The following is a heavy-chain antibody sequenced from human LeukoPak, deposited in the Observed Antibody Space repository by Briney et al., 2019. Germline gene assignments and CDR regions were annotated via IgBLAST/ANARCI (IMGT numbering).Heavy chain of an antibody. D-gene: IGHD6-19*01. CDR2: IRSKAYGGAI. Sequence: GGSLRLSCAASGFTFSSYSMNWVRQAPGKWLEWVGFIRSKAYGGAIEYAASVKLRFTISRDDSKSIAYLQMSNRKSEVTAVYFCARARLSGWYGVFDQWGQGTLVTVSS. J-gene: IGHJ4*02. CDR3: ARARLSGWYGVFDQ. V-gene: IGHV3-49*04. CDR1: GFTFSSYS.